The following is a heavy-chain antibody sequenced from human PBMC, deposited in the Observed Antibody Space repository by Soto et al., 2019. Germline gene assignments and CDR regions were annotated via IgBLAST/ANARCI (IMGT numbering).Heavy chain of an antibody. CDR2: ISYDGSNK. J-gene: IGHJ4*02. D-gene: IGHD4-4*01. V-gene: IGHV3-30-3*01. Sequence: QVQLVESGGGVVQPGRSLRLSCAASGFTFSSYAMHWVRQAPGKGLEWVAVISYDGSNKYYADSVKGRFTISRDNSKNTLYLQMNSLRAEDTAVYYCARVRLAGPSYSNYGFYYWGQGTLVTVSS. CDR1: GFTFSSYA. CDR3: ARVRLAGPSYSNYGFYY.